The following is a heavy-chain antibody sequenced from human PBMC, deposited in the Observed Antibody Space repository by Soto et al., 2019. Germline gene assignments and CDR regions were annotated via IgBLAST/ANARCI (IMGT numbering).Heavy chain of an antibody. J-gene: IGHJ4*02. CDR2: IYYSGST. D-gene: IGHD3-10*01. V-gene: IGHV4-59*01. Sequence: SETLSLTCTVSGGSISSYYWSWIRQPPGKGLEWIGYIYYSGSTNYNPSLKSRVTISVDTSKNQFSLKLSSVTAADTAVYYCARVDRATRFDYWGRGTLVTVSS. CDR1: GGSISSYY. CDR3: ARVDRATRFDY.